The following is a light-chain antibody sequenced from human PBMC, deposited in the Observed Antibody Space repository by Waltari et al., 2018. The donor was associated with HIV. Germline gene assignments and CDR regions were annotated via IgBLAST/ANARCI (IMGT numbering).Light chain of an antibody. V-gene: IGLV2-14*01. CDR1: SSDVGGYSY. J-gene: IGLJ2*01. Sequence: QSALTQPASVSGSPGQSITISCTGTSSDVGGYSYVSWYQQHPGTAPKLMIYEVSNRPSGVSNRFSGSKSGNTASLTISGLQAEDEADYYCSSYTTSSSLLFGGGTKLTVL. CDR3: SSYTTSSSLL. CDR2: EVS.